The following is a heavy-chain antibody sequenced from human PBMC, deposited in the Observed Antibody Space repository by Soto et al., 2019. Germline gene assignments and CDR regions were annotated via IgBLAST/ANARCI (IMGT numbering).Heavy chain of an antibody. CDR1: GFTFSSYY. V-gene: IGHV3-74*01. CDR3: VRGPNHGAFDI. Sequence: EVQLVESGGDLVQPGGSLRLSCAASGFTFSSYYIHWVRQAPGKGLVWVSRINTDGSSTNYADSVKGRFTISRDNAENTVYLQMNSLRGEDTAVYYCVRGPNHGAFDIWGQGTMVTVSS. J-gene: IGHJ3*02. CDR2: INTDGSST.